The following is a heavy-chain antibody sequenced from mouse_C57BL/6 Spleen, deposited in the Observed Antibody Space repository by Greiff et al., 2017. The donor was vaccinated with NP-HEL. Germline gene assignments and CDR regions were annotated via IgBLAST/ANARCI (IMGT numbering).Heavy chain of an antibody. CDR3: ARNRIYDGYYHFDY. CDR2: ISSGSSTI. D-gene: IGHD2-3*01. CDR1: GFTFSDYG. Sequence: EVKLVESGGGLVKPGGSLKLSCAASGFTFSDYGMHWVRQAPEKGLEWVAYISSGSSTIYYADTVKGRFTISRDNAKNTLILQMTSLRSEDTAMYYCARNRIYDGYYHFDYWGQGTTLTVSS. V-gene: IGHV5-17*01. J-gene: IGHJ2*01.